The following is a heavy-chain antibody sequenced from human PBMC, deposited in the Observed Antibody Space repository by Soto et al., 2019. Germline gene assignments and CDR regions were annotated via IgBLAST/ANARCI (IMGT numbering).Heavy chain of an antibody. CDR3: ARDPLTLHKSWFDS. CDR1: GYTFTSYA. V-gene: IGHV1-3*01. Sequence: GASVKVSCKASGYTFTSYAIHWVRQAPGQRLEWMGWINAGDGNTKYSQKFQGRVTITRDTSASTAYMDLSSLRSEDTAVYYCARDPLTLHKSWFDSWGQGTLVTVSS. CDR2: INAGDGNT. D-gene: IGHD4-4*01. J-gene: IGHJ5*01.